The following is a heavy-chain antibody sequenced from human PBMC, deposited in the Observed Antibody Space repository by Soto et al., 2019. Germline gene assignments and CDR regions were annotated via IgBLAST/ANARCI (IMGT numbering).Heavy chain of an antibody. V-gene: IGHV1-18*01. D-gene: IGHD4-4*01. CDR1: GYFFTTYG. CDR3: VRQAKLTTVTANVGYYYGLDV. J-gene: IGHJ6*02. CDR2: ISPDDDST. Sequence: QLQLVQSGAEVKKPGASVRVSCKASGYFFTTYGITWVRQAPGQGLEWMGKISPDDDSTEYAQKFQGRVTMTTDTSTSTVYMTLRSLRSDDTAVYYCVRQAKLTTVTANVGYYYGLDVWGQGTTVTVSS.